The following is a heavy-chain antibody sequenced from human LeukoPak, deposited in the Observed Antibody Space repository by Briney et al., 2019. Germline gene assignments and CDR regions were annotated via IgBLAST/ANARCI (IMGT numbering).Heavy chain of an antibody. J-gene: IGHJ3*02. CDR3: ASSLGATLSAFDI. Sequence: GESLKISCKGSGYSFTSYWIGWVRQMPGEGLEWMGIIYPGDSDTRYSPSFQGQVTISADKSISTAYLQWSSLKASDTAMYYCASSLGATLSAFDIWGQGTMVTVSS. CDR2: IYPGDSDT. V-gene: IGHV5-51*01. CDR1: GYSFTSYW. D-gene: IGHD1-26*01.